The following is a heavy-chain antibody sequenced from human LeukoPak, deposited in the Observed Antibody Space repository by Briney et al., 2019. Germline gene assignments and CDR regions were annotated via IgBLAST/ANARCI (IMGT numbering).Heavy chain of an antibody. CDR2: IYSGGST. J-gene: IGHJ4*02. V-gene: IGHV3-66*01. Sequence: GGSLRLSCAASGFTVSSNYMSWVRQAPGEGLEWVSVIYSGGSTYYADSVKGRFTVSRDNSKNTLYLQMNSLRAEDTAVYYCARDPRDSSGWYPNFDYWGQGTLVTVSS. CDR1: GFTVSSNY. D-gene: IGHD6-19*01. CDR3: ARDPRDSSGWYPNFDY.